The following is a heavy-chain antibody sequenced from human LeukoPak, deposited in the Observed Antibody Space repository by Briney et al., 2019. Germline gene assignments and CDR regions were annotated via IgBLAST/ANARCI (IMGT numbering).Heavy chain of an antibody. CDR1: GGSISSYY. Sequence: SSETLSLTCTVSGGSISSYYWSWIRQPPGKGLEWIGYIYYSGSTNYNPSLKSRVTISVDTSKNQFSLKLSSVTAADTAVYYCARAGRGYSGYDEYYFDYWGQGTLVTVSS. CDR3: ARAGRGYSGYDEYYFDY. V-gene: IGHV4-59*01. CDR2: IYYSGST. D-gene: IGHD5-12*01. J-gene: IGHJ4*02.